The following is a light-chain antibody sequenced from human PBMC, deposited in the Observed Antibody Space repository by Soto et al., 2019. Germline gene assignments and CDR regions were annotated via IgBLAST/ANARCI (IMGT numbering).Light chain of an antibody. CDR2: GAS. J-gene: IGKJ3*01. V-gene: IGKV3-15*01. CDR3: QPYDTWPPST. Sequence: GALSLSPGEIATLSCRSIQTVSNNYLAWYQQKPGQAPRVLIYGASTRATGIPARFSGSGSGTEFTLTISTLQSEDFAVYYCQPYDTWPPSTFGHGT. CDR1: QTVSNNY.